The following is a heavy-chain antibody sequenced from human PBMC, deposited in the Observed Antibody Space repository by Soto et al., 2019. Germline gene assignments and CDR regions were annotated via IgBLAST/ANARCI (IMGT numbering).Heavy chain of an antibody. CDR1: GFTFSGSA. CDR2: IRSKANSYAT. D-gene: IGHD2-2*01. V-gene: IGHV3-73*01. J-gene: IGHJ6*02. Sequence: GGSLRLSCAASGFTFSGSAMHWVRQASGKGLEWVGRIRSKANSYATAYAASVKGRFTISRNDSKNTAYLQMNSLKTEDTAVYYCTSPIVVVPAAHLNHYYYYGMDVWGQGTTVTVSS. CDR3: TSPIVVVPAAHLNHYYYYGMDV.